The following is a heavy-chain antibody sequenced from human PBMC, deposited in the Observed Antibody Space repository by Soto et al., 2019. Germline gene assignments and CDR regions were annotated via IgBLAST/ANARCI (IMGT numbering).Heavy chain of an antibody. CDR2: IYWNDDK. D-gene: IGHD5-18*01. CDR3: AHIRQLWPPMKLSYSFCCLDV. CDR1: GFSLNTSEVG. V-gene: IGHV2-5*01. J-gene: IGHJ6*02. Sequence: QITLKESGPTLVKPTQTLTLTCTFSGFSLNTSEVGVGWIRQPPRKALEWLAVIYWNDDKRYSPSLKRRLTVTKDTAKNQVVLTVPNMDPVDTATYSCAHIRQLWPPMKLSYSFCCLDVWGQGTTVTVSS.